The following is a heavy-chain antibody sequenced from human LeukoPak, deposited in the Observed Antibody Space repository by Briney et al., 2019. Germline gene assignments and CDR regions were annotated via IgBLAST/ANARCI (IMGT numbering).Heavy chain of an antibody. D-gene: IGHD2/OR15-2a*01. CDR2: ISSSGST. CDR3: ARESAIIFFDY. CDR1: GGSISSSSYY. Sequence: SETLSLTCTVSGGSISSSSYYWGWIRQPPGKGLEYIGYISSSGSTNYNPSLKSRVTISIDTSRNQFSLKLTSVTAADTAVYYCARESAIIFFDYWGQGSLVTVSS. J-gene: IGHJ4*02. V-gene: IGHV4-61*01.